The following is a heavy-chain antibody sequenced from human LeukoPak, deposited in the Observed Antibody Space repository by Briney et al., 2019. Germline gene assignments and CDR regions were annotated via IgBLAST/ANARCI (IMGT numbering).Heavy chain of an antibody. J-gene: IGHJ3*02. CDR1: GITVNSDY. D-gene: IGHD6-19*01. CDR2: IYSGGTT. CDR3: ATSSGRDFRNAFDI. Sequence: PGGSLRLSCAASGITVNSDYMSWVRQAPGKGLEWVSVIYSGGTTYYADSVKGRFSISRDNSKNTLYLRMNSLRAEDTAVYYCATSSGRDFRNAFDIWGQGTMVTVSS. V-gene: IGHV3-66*01.